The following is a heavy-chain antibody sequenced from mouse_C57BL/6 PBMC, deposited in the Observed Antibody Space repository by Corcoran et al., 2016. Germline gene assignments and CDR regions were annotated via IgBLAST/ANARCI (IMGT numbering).Heavy chain of an antibody. Sequence: QIQLVQSGPELKKPGETVKISCKASGYTFTTYGMSWVKQAPGKGLKWMGWINTYSGVPTYADDFKGRFAFSLETSASTAYLQINNLKNEDTATYFCARYDYYGSTWFAYWGQGTLVTVSA. CDR3: ARYDYYGSTWFAY. CDR1: GYTFTTYG. D-gene: IGHD1-1*01. CDR2: INTYSGVP. J-gene: IGHJ3*01. V-gene: IGHV9-3*01.